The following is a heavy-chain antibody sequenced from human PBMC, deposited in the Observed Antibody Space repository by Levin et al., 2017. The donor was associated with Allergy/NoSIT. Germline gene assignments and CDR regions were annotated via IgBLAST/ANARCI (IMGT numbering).Heavy chain of an antibody. V-gene: IGHV6-1*01. CDR1: GDRVSSTRAT. CDR2: TYYRTKWYT. J-gene: IGHJ1*01. Sequence: PSQTLSLTCAISGDRVSSTRATWNWIRQSPSRGLEWLGRTYYRTKWYTDYGVSVRGRVIIDPDTSRNEISLQLQSVTPEDTAVYFCVHSNSWLHADFQHWGQGTRVSVSS. D-gene: IGHD6-13*01. CDR3: VHSNSWLHADFQH.